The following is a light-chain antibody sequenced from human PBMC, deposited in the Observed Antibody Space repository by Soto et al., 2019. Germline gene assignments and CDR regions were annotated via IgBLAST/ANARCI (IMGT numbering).Light chain of an antibody. J-gene: IGKJ1*01. Sequence: EIVMTQSPATLSVSPGEGATLSCRASQGIGDTLAWYQQKPGQTPRLLIYDTSIRATGVPARFSGSRSGAEFTLTISSLQSEDFAVYYCQQYIDWPPGTFGQGTAVEIK. CDR1: QGIGDT. V-gene: IGKV3-15*01. CDR2: DTS. CDR3: QQYIDWPPGT.